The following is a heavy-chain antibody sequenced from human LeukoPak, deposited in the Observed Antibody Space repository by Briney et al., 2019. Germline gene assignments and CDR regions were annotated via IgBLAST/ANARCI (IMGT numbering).Heavy chain of an antibody. J-gene: IGHJ4*02. CDR1: GGSISSSSYY. D-gene: IGHD4-17*01. CDR2: IYYSGST. Sequence: SETLSLTCTVSGGSISSSSYYWGWIRQPPGKGLEWIGSIYYSGSTYYNPSLKSRVTISVDTSKNQFSLKLSSVTAADTAVYYCARQRDDYGDLDYFDYWGQGTLVTVSS. V-gene: IGHV4-39*07. CDR3: ARQRDDYGDLDYFDY.